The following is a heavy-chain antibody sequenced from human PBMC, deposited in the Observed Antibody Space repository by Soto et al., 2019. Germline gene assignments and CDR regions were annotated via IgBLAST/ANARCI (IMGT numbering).Heavy chain of an antibody. CDR1: GYSFTSYW. J-gene: IGHJ4*02. CDR2: IYPGDSDT. CDR3: ARFCLSGGSCYQKGGFDY. V-gene: IGHV5-51*01. Sequence: GESLKISCKGSGYSFTSYWIGWVRQMPGKGLEWMGIIYPGDSDTRYSPSFQGQVTISADKSISTAYLQWSSLKASDTAMYYCARFCLSGGSCYQKGGFDYWGQGTLVTVSS. D-gene: IGHD2-15*01.